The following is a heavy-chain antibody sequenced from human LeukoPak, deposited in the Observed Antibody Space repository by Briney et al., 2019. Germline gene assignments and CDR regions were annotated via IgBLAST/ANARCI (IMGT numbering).Heavy chain of an antibody. CDR2: IYSDGRI. CDR3: ARESGYSYGLAGFFDY. V-gene: IGHV3-53*01. CDR1: GFTFDDYA. J-gene: IGHJ4*02. D-gene: IGHD5-18*01. Sequence: QAGGSLRLSCAASGFTFDDYAMHWVRQAPGKGLEWVSVIYSDGRIHSADSVKGRFTISRDDPKNTLSLQMNSLRAEDTAVYYCARESGYSYGLAGFFDYWGQGTLVNVSS.